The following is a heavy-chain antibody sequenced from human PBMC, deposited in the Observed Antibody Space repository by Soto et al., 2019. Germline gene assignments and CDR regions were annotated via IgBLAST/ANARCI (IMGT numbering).Heavy chain of an antibody. J-gene: IGHJ6*02. Sequence: QVQLVQSGAEVKKPGASVKVSCKASGYTFTSYDINWVRQATGQGLEWMGWMNPNSGNTGYAQKFQGRVTMTRNTSISTAYMELSSLRSEDTAVYYCAICPDAYFYYGMDVWGQGTTVTVSS. CDR2: MNPNSGNT. D-gene: IGHD3-10*02. CDR3: AICPDAYFYYGMDV. CDR1: GYTFTSYD. V-gene: IGHV1-8*01.